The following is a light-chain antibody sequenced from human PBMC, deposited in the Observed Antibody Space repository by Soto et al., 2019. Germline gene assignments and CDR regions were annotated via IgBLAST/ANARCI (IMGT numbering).Light chain of an antibody. CDR2: AAS. J-gene: IGKJ1*01. Sequence: DIKMTQSPSSLSASVGDGVTITCRASQSISSYLNWYQQKPGKAPKPLIYAASSLQSGVPSRFSGSGSGTDFTLTISSLQPEDFATYYCQQSYSTPRTFGQGTKVDIK. CDR1: QSISSY. V-gene: IGKV1-39*01. CDR3: QQSYSTPRT.